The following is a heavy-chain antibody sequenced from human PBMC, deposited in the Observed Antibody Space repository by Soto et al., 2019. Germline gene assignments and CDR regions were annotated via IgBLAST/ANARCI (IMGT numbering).Heavy chain of an antibody. Sequence: ASGKVSCKASGYTFTSYGICWLRHAPGQGLEWMGWISAYNGNPKYAKKLQGRVTMTTDTPTRKDYIALSRLRSDETAVYYCARDSSTSSNWGQGTLVTVSS. D-gene: IGHD2-2*01. CDR2: ISAYNGNP. V-gene: IGHV1-18*01. CDR1: GYTFTSYG. J-gene: IGHJ4*02. CDR3: ARDSSTSSN.